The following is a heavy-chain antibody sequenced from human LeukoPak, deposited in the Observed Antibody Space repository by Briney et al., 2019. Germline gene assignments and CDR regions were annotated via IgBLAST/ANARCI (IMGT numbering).Heavy chain of an antibody. CDR2: IYYSGST. CDR3: ARQGYPFYYYGMDV. V-gene: IGHV4-59*08. CDR1: GGSISSYY. J-gene: IGHJ6*02. D-gene: IGHD2-15*01. Sequence: SETLSLTCTVSGGSISSYYWSWIRQPPGKGLEWIGYIYYSGSTNYNPSLKSRVTISVDTSKNQFSLKLSSVTAADTAVYYCARQGYPFYYYGMDVWGQGTTVTVS.